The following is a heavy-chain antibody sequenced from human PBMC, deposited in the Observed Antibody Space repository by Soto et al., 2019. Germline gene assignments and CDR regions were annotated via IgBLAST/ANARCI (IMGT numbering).Heavy chain of an antibody. V-gene: IGHV4-4*02. D-gene: IGHD3-3*02. Sequence: QVQLQESGPGLVKPSGTLSLTCAVSGGSISSSNWWSWVRQPPGKGLEWIGEIYHSGSTNYNPSLKSRVTLSVDKSKNHFSLNLSSVTAADTAVYYCARVLGNDAFDIWGQGTMVTVSS. CDR3: ARVLGNDAFDI. J-gene: IGHJ3*02. CDR2: IYHSGST. CDR1: GGSISSSNW.